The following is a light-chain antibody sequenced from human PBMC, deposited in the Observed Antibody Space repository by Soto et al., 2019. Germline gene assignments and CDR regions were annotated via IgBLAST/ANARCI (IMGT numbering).Light chain of an antibody. V-gene: IGLV2-23*01. CDR1: SSDFGSYNL. CDR2: EDS. J-gene: IGLJ1*01. CDR3: CSYAGSSTYV. Sequence: QAALTQPASVSGSPGQSITISCTGTSSDFGSYNLVSWYQQHPGKAPKLMMYEDSKRPSGVSNRFSGSKSGNTASLTISGLQAEDDADYYCCSYAGSSTYVFGTGTKVTVL.